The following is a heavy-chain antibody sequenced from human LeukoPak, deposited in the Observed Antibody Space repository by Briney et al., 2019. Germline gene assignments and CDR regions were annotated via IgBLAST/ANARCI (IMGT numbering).Heavy chain of an antibody. D-gene: IGHD2-2*03. Sequence: GGSLRLSCAASGFTFSNYWMHWVRQAPGKGLVWVSRINSDGSTTSYADSVKGRFTISSDNAKNTLYLQMNSLRAEDTALYYCARDGYCSSTRCYAGGVGSWGQGTLVTVSS. CDR3: ARDGYCSSTRCYAGGVGS. J-gene: IGHJ4*02. V-gene: IGHV3-74*01. CDR2: INSDGSTT. CDR1: GFTFSNYW.